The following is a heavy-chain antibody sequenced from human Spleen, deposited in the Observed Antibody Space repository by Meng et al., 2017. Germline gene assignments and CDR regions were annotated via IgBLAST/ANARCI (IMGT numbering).Heavy chain of an antibody. CDR1: GGSFSDFY. CDR2: INHSGGT. J-gene: IGHJ4*02. CDR3: ARGPTTMAHDFDY. D-gene: IGHD4-11*01. V-gene: IGHV4-34*01. Sequence: QLQQWGAGLLKPSQTLSLTCVGSGGSFSDFYWSWIRQPPGKGLEWIGEINHSGGTNYNPSLESRATISVDTSQNNLSLKLSSVTAADSAVYYCARGPTTMAHDFDYWGQGTLVTVSS.